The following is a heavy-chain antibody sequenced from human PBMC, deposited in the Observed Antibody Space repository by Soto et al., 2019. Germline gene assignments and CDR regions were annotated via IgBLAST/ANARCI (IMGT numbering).Heavy chain of an antibody. CDR2: IFPSGTT. Sequence: SETLSLTCGVSGGSLSGATYSWNWIRQPQGKGLEWIGYIFPSGTTYYNPSLKSRVTISIDVSKNQFSLSLRSLTAADTAVYYCARSREFDYWSQGTLVTVSS. CDR1: GGSLSGATYS. J-gene: IGHJ4*02. CDR3: ARSREFDY. V-gene: IGHV4-30-2*01.